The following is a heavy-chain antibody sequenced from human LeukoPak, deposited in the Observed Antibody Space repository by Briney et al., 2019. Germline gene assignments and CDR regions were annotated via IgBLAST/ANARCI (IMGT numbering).Heavy chain of an antibody. CDR3: GRDSGGSGTYFSPYGVDV. V-gene: IGHV3-7*01. D-gene: IGHD3-10*01. CDR2: IKQDGSER. J-gene: IGHJ6*02. Sequence: GGSLRLSCAAFGFSCSSYWMTWVRQAPGKGLEWVANIKQDGSERYYVDSVKGRFTISGENAKNSLYLQMSGLRAEDTAVYFCGRDSGGSGTYFSPYGVDVWGQGTTVTVSS. CDR1: GFSCSSYW.